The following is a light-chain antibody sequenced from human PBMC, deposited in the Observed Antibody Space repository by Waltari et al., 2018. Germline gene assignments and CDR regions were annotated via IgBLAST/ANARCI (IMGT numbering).Light chain of an antibody. CDR2: ADR. Sequence: SYELTQPPSVSVAPGKTARITCGGRNIGSKSVHWYQQKPGQAPVLVVYADRDRPSGIPERLSVSNSGNTATLTITRVEAGDEADYYCQVWDTSSDHPVFGGGTKLTVL. V-gene: IGLV3-21*03. CDR3: QVWDTSSDHPV. CDR1: NIGSKS. J-gene: IGLJ2*01.